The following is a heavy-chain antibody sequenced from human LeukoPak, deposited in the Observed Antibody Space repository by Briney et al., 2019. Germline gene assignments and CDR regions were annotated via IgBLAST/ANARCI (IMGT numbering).Heavy chain of an antibody. CDR2: IINSGATT. CDR3: AKDIHGDYGGLDY. J-gene: IGHJ4*02. V-gene: IGHV3-23*01. Sequence: GGSLRLSCAASGFTFSSYAMTWVRQAPGKGLEWVSTIINSGATTFYADSVQGRFTISRDNSKNTLDLQMNSLRAEDTAAYYCAKDIHGDYGGLDYWGQGTLVTVSS. D-gene: IGHD4-17*01. CDR1: GFTFSSYA.